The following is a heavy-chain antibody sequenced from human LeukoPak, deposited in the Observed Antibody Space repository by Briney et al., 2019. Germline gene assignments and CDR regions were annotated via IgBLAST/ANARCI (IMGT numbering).Heavy chain of an antibody. CDR3: AKTSYYGSGSELPDH. CDR2: MSPSDGRT. Sequence: GGSLRLSCAASGFTFSNYAMSWVRQAPGKGLEWVSAMSPSDGRTYYTDSLRGRFTISRDNSKNTLFLQMNSLRAEDTAIYYCAKTSYYGSGSELPDHWGQGSLVTVSS. D-gene: IGHD3-10*01. CDR1: GFTFSNYA. V-gene: IGHV3-23*01. J-gene: IGHJ4*02.